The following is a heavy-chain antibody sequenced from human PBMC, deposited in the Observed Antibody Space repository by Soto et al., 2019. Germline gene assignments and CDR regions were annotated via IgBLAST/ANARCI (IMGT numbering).Heavy chain of an antibody. D-gene: IGHD2-15*01. CDR2: ISYSGST. Sequence: SETLSLTCTVSGGSMSSYYWTWLRQSPGRGLEWIGYISYSGSTYYNPSLKSRVTISADTSKNQFSLRMNSMIAADTAVYYCARADPDASVGYWGQGTLVTVSS. CDR3: ARADPDASVGY. CDR1: GGSMSSYY. V-gene: IGHV4-59*01. J-gene: IGHJ4*02.